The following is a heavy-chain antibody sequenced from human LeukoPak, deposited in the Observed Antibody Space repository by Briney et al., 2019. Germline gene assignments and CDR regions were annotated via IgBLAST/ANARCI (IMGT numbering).Heavy chain of an antibody. Sequence: SETLSLTCTVSGGYIGIYYWSWIRQPAGKGLEWIGRLYASGITNYNPSLKSRVTMTVETSKNQFSLKVNSVTAADTAVYYCARDVYIPAAGSNYFDNWGQGTLVTVSS. CDR3: ARDVYIPAAGSNYFDN. CDR2: LYASGIT. D-gene: IGHD6-13*01. V-gene: IGHV4-4*07. CDR1: GGYIGIYY. J-gene: IGHJ4*02.